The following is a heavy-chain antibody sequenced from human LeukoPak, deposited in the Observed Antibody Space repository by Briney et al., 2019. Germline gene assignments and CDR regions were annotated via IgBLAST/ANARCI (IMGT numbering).Heavy chain of an antibody. D-gene: IGHD6-13*01. CDR2: IYYSGST. Sequence: PSETLSLTCTVSGGSISSSSYYWGWIRQPPGKGLEWIGSIYYSGSTYYNPSLKSRVAISVDTSKNQFSLKLSSVTAADTAVYYCASFPRIAAAGIDYWGQGTLVTVSS. CDR3: ASFPRIAAAGIDY. V-gene: IGHV4-39*07. CDR1: GGSISSSSYY. J-gene: IGHJ4*02.